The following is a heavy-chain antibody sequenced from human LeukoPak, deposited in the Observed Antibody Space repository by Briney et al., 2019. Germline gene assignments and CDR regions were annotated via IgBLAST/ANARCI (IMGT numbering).Heavy chain of an antibody. CDR2: IKQDGNEK. CDR1: GFTFSSYW. CDR3: ARSSRPVDY. V-gene: IGHV3-7*05. D-gene: IGHD3-16*02. J-gene: IGHJ4*02. Sequence: GGSLRLSCAASGFTFSSYWMNWVRQAPGKGLEWVANIKQDGNEKYYVDSVKGRFTISRDNAKKSLSLQMNSLRAEDTAVYYCARSSRPVDYWGQGTLVTVSS.